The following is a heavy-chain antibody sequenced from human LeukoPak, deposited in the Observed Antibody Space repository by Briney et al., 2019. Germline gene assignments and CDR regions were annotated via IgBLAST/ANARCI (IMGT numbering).Heavy chain of an antibody. Sequence: SETLSLTCTVSGGSISSSSYYWGWIRQPPGKGLEWIGSIYYRGSTYYNPSLKSRITISVDTSKNQFSLQLSSVTAADTAVYYCARQGSHDNLILGWGRGTLVTVSS. CDR3: ARQGSHDNLILG. D-gene: IGHD1-26*01. CDR2: IYYRGST. V-gene: IGHV4-39*01. J-gene: IGHJ4*02. CDR1: GGSISSSSYY.